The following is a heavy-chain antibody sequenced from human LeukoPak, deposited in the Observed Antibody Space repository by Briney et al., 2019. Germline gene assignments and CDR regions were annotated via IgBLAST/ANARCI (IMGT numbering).Heavy chain of an antibody. D-gene: IGHD6-19*01. CDR3: ARGGIQVSGIDEFDY. J-gene: IGHJ4*02. Sequence: GGSLRLSCAASGFTFIDYDMHWVRQVIGKGLEWVSAIGIRGDTQYSGSVKGRFTISRENAESSLYLKMNSLRAEDTAVYYCARGGIQVSGIDEFDYWGQGTLVTVSS. CDR1: GFTFIDYD. CDR2: IGIRGDT. V-gene: IGHV3-13*01.